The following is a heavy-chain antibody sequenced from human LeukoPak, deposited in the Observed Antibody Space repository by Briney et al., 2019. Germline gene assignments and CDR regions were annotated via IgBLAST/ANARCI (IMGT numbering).Heavy chain of an antibody. CDR3: AKDEGYCSGGSCFGYYYMDV. CDR2: ISGSGGST. V-gene: IGHV3-23*01. CDR1: GFTFSSYA. J-gene: IGHJ6*03. Sequence: PGGSLRLSCAASGFTFSSYAMSWVRQAPGKGLEWVSAISGSGGSTYYADSVKGRFTISRDNSKNTLYLQMNSLRAEDTAVYYCAKDEGYCSGGSCFGYYYMDVWGKGTTVTVSS. D-gene: IGHD2-15*01.